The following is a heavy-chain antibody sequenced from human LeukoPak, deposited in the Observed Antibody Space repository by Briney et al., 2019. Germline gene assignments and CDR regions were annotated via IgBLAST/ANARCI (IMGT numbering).Heavy chain of an antibody. Sequence: GGSLRLSCAASGFTFSSYAMHWVRQAPGKGLEWVAVLSYDGSNKYYADSVKGRFTISRDNSKNTLYLQMNSLRAEDTAVYYCARDSGWLSNYYYYMDVWGKGTTVTISS. V-gene: IGHV3-30*04. CDR1: GFTFSSYA. D-gene: IGHD3-22*01. CDR3: ARDSGWLSNYYYYMDV. J-gene: IGHJ6*03. CDR2: LSYDGSNK.